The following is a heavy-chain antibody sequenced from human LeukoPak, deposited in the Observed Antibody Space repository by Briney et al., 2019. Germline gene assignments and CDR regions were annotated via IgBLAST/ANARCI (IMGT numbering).Heavy chain of an antibody. CDR1: GFTFSRYS. D-gene: IGHD4-17*01. V-gene: IGHV3-48*02. CDR2: SSSSGTST. CDR3: VLSTVTDLDY. J-gene: IGHJ4*02. Sequence: GGSLRLSCAASGFTFSRYSMNWVRQAPKGLVGVSYSSSSGTSTFHAGSVKRRFTNSRDNAKNSVYLQLNSLRDEDTAAYYCVLSTVTDLDYWGQGTLVTVSS.